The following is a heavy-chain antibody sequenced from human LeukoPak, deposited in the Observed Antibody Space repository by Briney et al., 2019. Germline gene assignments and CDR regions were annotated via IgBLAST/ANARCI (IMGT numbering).Heavy chain of an antibody. CDR3: ARDSPKYYYDSSGPFDY. J-gene: IGHJ4*02. Sequence: SETLSLTCTVSGYSISSGYYWGWIRQPPGKGLEWIGSIYHSGSTYYNPSLKSRVTMSVDTSKNQFSLKLSSVTAADTAVYYCARDSPKYYYDSSGPFDYWGQGTLVTVSS. D-gene: IGHD3-22*01. CDR2: IYHSGST. V-gene: IGHV4-38-2*02. CDR1: GYSISSGYY.